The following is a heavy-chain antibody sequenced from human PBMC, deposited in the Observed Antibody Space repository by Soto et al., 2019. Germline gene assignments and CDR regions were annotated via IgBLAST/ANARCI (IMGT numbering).Heavy chain of an antibody. Sequence: SETLSLTCTVSGGSISSSSYYWGWIRQPPGKGLEWIGSIYYSGSTYYNPSLKSRVTISVDTSKNQFSLKLSSVTAADTAVYYCARHVSDATSSSWYVWYYYYGMDVWGQGTTVTVSS. CDR1: GGSISSSSYY. J-gene: IGHJ6*02. V-gene: IGHV4-39*01. CDR2: IYYSGST. D-gene: IGHD6-13*01. CDR3: ARHVSDATSSSWYVWYYYYGMDV.